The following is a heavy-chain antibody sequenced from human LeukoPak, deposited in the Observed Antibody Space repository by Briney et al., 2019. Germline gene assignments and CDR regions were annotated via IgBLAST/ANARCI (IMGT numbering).Heavy chain of an antibody. CDR2: IYSGGST. D-gene: IGHD2-21*02. CDR3: AREHPLLRYFDY. V-gene: IGHV3-53*01. J-gene: IGHJ4*02. CDR1: GFTFSVAW. Sequence: PGGSLRLSCAASGFTFSVAWMSWVRQAPGKGLEWVSVIYSGGSTYYADSVKGRFTISRDNSKNTLYLQMNSLRAEDTAVYYCAREHPLLRYFDYWGQGTLVTVSS.